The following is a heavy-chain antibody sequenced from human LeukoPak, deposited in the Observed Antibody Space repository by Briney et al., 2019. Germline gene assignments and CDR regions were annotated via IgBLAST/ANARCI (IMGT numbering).Heavy chain of an antibody. CDR1: GFIFRTYG. D-gene: IGHD4-17*01. CDR3: AKALTTVPAHDAFDI. CDR2: ISDDGSNK. V-gene: IGHV3-30*18. Sequence: PGGSLRLSCAVSGFIFRTYGMHWVRQAPGKGLEWVAVISDDGSNKYYTDSVKGRFTISRDNPKSTLYLEMSSLRAEDTAMYYCAKALTTVPAHDAFDIWGQGTMVTVSS. J-gene: IGHJ3*02.